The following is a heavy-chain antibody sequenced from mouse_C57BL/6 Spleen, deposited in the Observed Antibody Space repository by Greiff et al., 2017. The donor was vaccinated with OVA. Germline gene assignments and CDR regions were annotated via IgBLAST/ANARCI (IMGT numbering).Heavy chain of an antibody. Sequence: EVQLVESGGGLVQPGGSLKLSCAASGFTFSDYGMAWVRQAPRKGPEWVAFISNLAYSIYYADTVTGRFTISRENAKNTLYLEMSSLRSEDTAMYYCARHGGRGFAYWGQGTLVTVSA. CDR1: GFTFSDYG. D-gene: IGHD1-1*02. CDR3: ARHGGRGFAY. CDR2: ISNLAYSI. J-gene: IGHJ3*01. V-gene: IGHV5-15*01.